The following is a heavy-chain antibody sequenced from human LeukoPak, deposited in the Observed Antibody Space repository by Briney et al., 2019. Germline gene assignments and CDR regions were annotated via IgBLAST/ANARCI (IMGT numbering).Heavy chain of an antibody. Sequence: SETLSLTCTVSGGSISSHYWSWIRLPAGKGLEWIGRIYTSGSTNSNPSLKSRVTISVDTFKNQFSLKLSSVTAADTAVYYCARDITIFGGRFDYWGQGTLVTVSS. CDR1: GGSISSHY. CDR2: IYTSGST. CDR3: ARDITIFGGRFDY. V-gene: IGHV4-4*07. D-gene: IGHD3-3*01. J-gene: IGHJ4*02.